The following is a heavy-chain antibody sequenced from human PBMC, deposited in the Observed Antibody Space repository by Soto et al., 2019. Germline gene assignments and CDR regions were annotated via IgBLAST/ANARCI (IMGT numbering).Heavy chain of an antibody. V-gene: IGHV3-23*01. D-gene: IGHD2-15*01. Sequence: PWLCXRLSWSSAVFTFMIYSMILLRHAPGKGLEFVSAISGSGGSTYYADSVKGRFTISRYNSKNTLYLQMNSLRAEDTAVYYCAKASVVVATHDQLETWGQRPLV. CDR3: AKASVVVATHDQLET. CDR1: VFTFMIYS. CDR2: ISGSGGST. J-gene: IGHJ4*02.